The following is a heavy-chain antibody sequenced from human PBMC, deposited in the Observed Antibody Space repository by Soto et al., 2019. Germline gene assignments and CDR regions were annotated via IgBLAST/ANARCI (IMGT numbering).Heavy chain of an antibody. Sequence: QVQLQESGPGLVKPSQTLSLTCTVSGGSISSGGYYWSWIRQHPGKGLEWIGYIYYSGSTYYNPSLTIRVTISVGTSKTQFPLNLSSVTAADTAVYYCARGGYYDSSGYYGYWGQGTLVTVSS. J-gene: IGHJ4*02. CDR1: GGSISSGGYY. CDR2: IYYSGST. V-gene: IGHV4-31*03. D-gene: IGHD3-22*01. CDR3: ARGGYYDSSGYYGY.